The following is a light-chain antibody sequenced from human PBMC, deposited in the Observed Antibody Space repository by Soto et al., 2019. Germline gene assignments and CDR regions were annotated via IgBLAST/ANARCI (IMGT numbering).Light chain of an antibody. V-gene: IGLV2-14*03. J-gene: IGLJ1*01. Sequence: QSALAQPASVSGSRGQAITISCTGTSSDIGGHNYVSWYQQHPGKAPKLMIFDVNNRPSGISNRFSASKSDNTASLTISGLQADDEADYYCSSYTHSSTYVFGSGTKVTVL. CDR3: SSYTHSSTYV. CDR2: DVN. CDR1: SSDIGGHNY.